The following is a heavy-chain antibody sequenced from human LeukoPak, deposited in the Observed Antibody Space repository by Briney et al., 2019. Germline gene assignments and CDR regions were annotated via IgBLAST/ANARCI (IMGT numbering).Heavy chain of an antibody. Sequence: GGSLRLSCAASGFTFSSYAMHWVRQAPGKGLEWVAVISCDGSNKYYADSVKGRFTISRDNSKNTLYLQMNSLRAEDTAVYYCARGFTPNYYDYMDVWGKGTTVTLSS. J-gene: IGHJ6*03. CDR3: ARGFTPNYYDYMDV. CDR1: GFTFSSYA. V-gene: IGHV3-30*01. D-gene: IGHD2-15*01. CDR2: ISCDGSNK.